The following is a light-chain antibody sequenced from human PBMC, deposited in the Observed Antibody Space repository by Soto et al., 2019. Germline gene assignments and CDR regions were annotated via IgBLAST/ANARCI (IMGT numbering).Light chain of an antibody. CDR3: QQGYNTPWT. Sequence: IQMTQSPSSLSASVGDRVTITCRASQTIRTNLNWYQQKPAQAPKLLSYAASNLRSGVPSRFSGSGSGTDFTLTITSLQPEDFAAYYCQQGYNTPWTFGPGTTVEI. V-gene: IGKV1-39*01. J-gene: IGKJ1*01. CDR1: QTIRTN. CDR2: AAS.